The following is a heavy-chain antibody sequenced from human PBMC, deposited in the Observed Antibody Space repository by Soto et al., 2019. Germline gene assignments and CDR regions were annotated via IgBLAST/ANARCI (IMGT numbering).Heavy chain of an antibody. CDR3: AGRFIYIFDF. CDR2: IRSGASDL. D-gene: IGHD3-10*01. V-gene: IGHV5-51*01. J-gene: IGHJ4*02. Sequence: GESLKISCKGVGYRLDAAWIGWVRQMPGKGLEWMGIIRSGASDLTLIPSFPGQVTISDYAAVNTSCLLCVIQMPSDSTMYYSAGRFIYIFDFWGEGTPVTVRS. CDR1: GYRLDAAW.